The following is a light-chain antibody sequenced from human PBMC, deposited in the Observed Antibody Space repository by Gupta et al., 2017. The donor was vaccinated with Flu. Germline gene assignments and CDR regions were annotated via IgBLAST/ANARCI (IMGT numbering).Light chain of an antibody. CDR1: SSDIGGHNY. V-gene: IGLV2-8*01. Sequence: QSALTQPPSASGSPGQSVTISCTGTSSDIGGHNYVSWFQQHPGKAPKLMIYEVTKRPSGVPVRFSGSKSGNTASLTVSGLQAEDEADYYCFSHAGSGWVFGGGTKLTVL. J-gene: IGLJ3*02. CDR2: EVT. CDR3: FSHAGSGWV.